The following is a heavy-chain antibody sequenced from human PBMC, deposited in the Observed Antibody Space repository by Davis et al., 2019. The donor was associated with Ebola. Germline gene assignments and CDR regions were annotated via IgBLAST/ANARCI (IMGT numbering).Heavy chain of an antibody. J-gene: IGHJ4*02. V-gene: IGHV3-72*01. CDR2: SRNRVYDHST. CDR1: GFTFSDQY. Sequence: PGGSLRLSYAVSGFTFSDQYLDWVRQAPGKGLEWVARSRNRVYDHSTEYAPSVKGRFTISRDDSQNTLYLQMNSLKTEDTAVYYCSRDSRKYSFDYWGQGILVTVSS. CDR3: SRDSRKYSFDY. D-gene: IGHD5-18*01.